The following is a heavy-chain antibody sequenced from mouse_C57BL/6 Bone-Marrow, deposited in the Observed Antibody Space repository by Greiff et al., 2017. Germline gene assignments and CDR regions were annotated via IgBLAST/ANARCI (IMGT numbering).Heavy chain of an antibody. D-gene: IGHD3-2*02. CDR2: INPSSGYT. J-gene: IGHJ1*03. Sequence: VKLMESGAELAKPGASVKLSCKASGYTFTSYWMHWVKQRPGQGLEWIGYINPSSGYTKYNQKFKDKATLTADKSSSKAYMQLSSLTYDDSAVYYCARELRLYWYFDVWGTETTVTVSS. CDR1: GYTFTSYW. CDR3: ARELRLYWYFDV. V-gene: IGHV1-7*01.